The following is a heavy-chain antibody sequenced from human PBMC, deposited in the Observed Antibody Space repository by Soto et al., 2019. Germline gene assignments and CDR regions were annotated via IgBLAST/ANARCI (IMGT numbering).Heavy chain of an antibody. D-gene: IGHD3-10*01. CDR2: IYYSGST. Sequence: TLSVTCTVSGGSISSYYWSWIRQPPGKGLEWIGYIYYSGSTNYNPSLKSRVTISVDTSKNQFSLKLSSVTAADTAVYYCARRNVLLWFGDYYYYYMDVWGKGTTVNVSS. J-gene: IGHJ6*03. V-gene: IGHV4-59*08. CDR3: ARRNVLLWFGDYYYYYMDV. CDR1: GGSISSYY.